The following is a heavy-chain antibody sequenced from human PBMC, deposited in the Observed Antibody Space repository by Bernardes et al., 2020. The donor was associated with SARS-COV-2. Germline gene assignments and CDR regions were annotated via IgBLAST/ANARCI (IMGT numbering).Heavy chain of an antibody. V-gene: IGHV3-23*01. CDR1: GFTFSTYA. CDR2: ISGSGVGT. Sequence: GGSLRLSCTASGFTFSTYAMTWVRQAPGKGLEWVSGISGSGVGTYYPDSVKGRFTISRDNSKNTVFLQMNSLRAEDTAVYYCAKEIRPNDYWGQGTLVTVSS. CDR3: AKEIRPNDY. D-gene: IGHD3-3*02. J-gene: IGHJ4*02.